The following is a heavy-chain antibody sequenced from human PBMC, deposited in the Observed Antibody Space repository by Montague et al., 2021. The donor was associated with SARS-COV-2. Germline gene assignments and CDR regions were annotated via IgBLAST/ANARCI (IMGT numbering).Heavy chain of an antibody. CDR2: MYYSGST. J-gene: IGHJ6*02. Sequence: SETLSLTCTVSGGSISNYYWSWIRQSPGKGLEWIVYMYYSGSTKYNPSLKSRAIISVDTSKNQFYLTLSSMTAADTAVYYCARGRGGTICGVSGAYYGVDIWGQGTTVTVS. D-gene: IGHD3-3*01. V-gene: IGHV4-59*01. CDR3: ARGRGGTICGVSGAYYGVDI. CDR1: GGSISNYY.